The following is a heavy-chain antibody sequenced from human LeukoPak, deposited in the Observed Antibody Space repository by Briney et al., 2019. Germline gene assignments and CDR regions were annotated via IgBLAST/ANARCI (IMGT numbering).Heavy chain of an antibody. CDR3: ARDVGGSYEGSDY. J-gene: IGHJ4*02. CDR2: IYSGGST. V-gene: IGHV3-66*02. CDR1: GFTVSSNY. D-gene: IGHD1-26*01. Sequence: GSXRLSCAASGFTVSSNYMSWVRQAPGKGLEWVSVIYSGGSTYYADSVKGRFTISRDNSKNTLYLQMNSLRAEDTAVYYCARDVGGSYEGSDYWGQGTLVTVSS.